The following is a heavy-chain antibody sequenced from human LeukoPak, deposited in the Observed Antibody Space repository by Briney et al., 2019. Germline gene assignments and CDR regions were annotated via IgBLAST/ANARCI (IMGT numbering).Heavy chain of an antibody. CDR1: GFTFSSYG. D-gene: IGHD4-17*01. J-gene: IGHJ4*02. Sequence: PGGSLRLSCAASGFTFSSYGMHWVRQAPGKGLEWVAFIRYDGSNKYYADSVKGRFTISRDNSKNTLYLQMNSLRAEDTAVYYCAKDQDYGDLIFDYWGQGTLVTVSS. CDR2: IRYDGSNK. V-gene: IGHV3-30*02. CDR3: AKDQDYGDLIFDY.